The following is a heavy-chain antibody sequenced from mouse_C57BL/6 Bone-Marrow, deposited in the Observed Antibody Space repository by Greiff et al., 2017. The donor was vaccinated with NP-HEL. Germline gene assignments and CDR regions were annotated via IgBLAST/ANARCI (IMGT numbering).Heavy chain of an antibody. V-gene: IGHV1-61*01. CDR1: GYTFTSYW. D-gene: IGHD1-1*01. Sequence: QVQLQQPGAELVRPGSSVKLSCKASGYTFTSYWMDWVKQRPGQGLEWIGNIYPSDSETHYNQKFKDKATLTVDKSSSTAYMQLSRLTSEDSAVYYCARLDYGSSPHYYAMDYWGQGTSVTVSS. J-gene: IGHJ4*01. CDR3: ARLDYGSSPHYYAMDY. CDR2: IYPSDSET.